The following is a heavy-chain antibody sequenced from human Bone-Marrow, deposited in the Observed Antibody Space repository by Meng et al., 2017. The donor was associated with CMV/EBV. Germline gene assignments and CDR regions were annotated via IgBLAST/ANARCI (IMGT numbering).Heavy chain of an antibody. CDR3: AKEAAYSGTYHYFDY. Sequence: GGSLRLSCAASGFIFSDYRLNWVRQAPGKGLEWVAYIDTRSTATNYGDSVKGRFTISRDDAKNSLFLQMSSLRAEDTAVYYCAKEAAYSGTYHYFDYWGQGIRVNGAS. J-gene: IGHJ4*02. D-gene: IGHD1-26*01. CDR2: IDTRSTAT. CDR1: GFIFSDYR. V-gene: IGHV3-48*04.